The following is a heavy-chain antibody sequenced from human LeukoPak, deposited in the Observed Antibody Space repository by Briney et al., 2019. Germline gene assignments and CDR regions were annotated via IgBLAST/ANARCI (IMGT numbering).Heavy chain of an antibody. CDR2: INYSGNT. J-gene: IGHJ3*02. D-gene: IGHD2-8*01. Sequence: SETLSLTCTVSGGSISSYYWTWIRQPPGKGLEWVGYINYSGNTNHNPSLTGRVTISVDMSKSQFSLKLSSVTAADTAVYYCACLSSNGRRAFDIWGQETMVTVS. CDR1: GGSISSYY. CDR3: ACLSSNGRRAFDI. V-gene: IGHV4-59*08.